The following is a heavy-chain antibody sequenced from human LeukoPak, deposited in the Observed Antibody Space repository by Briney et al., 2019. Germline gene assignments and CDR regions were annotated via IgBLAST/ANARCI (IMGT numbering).Heavy chain of an antibody. CDR3: ARSSATLGIL. Sequence: PSETLSLTRSVSGGFNSTSLYYWGWIRHPPGKGLEWIGSICYSGSTHYNPSLKSRVTISVDTSKNQFSLKLSSVTATDTAVYYCARSSATLGILWGQGTRVAVSS. CDR2: ICYSGST. D-gene: IGHD3-3*01. CDR1: GGFNSTSLYY. V-gene: IGHV4-39*01. J-gene: IGHJ4*02.